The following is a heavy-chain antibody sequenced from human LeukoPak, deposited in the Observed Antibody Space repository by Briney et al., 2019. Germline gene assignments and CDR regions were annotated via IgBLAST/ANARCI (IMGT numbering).Heavy chain of an antibody. CDR2: IYYSGST. CDR1: GGSISSGDYY. D-gene: IGHD3-10*01. Sequence: PSQTLSLTCTVSGGSISSGDYYWSWIRQPPGKGLEWIGYIYYSGSTYYNPSLKSRVTISVDTSKNQFPLKLSSVTAADTAVYYCARAVPPQEYYFDYWGQGTLVTVSS. J-gene: IGHJ4*02. CDR3: ARAVPPQEYYFDY. V-gene: IGHV4-30-4*01.